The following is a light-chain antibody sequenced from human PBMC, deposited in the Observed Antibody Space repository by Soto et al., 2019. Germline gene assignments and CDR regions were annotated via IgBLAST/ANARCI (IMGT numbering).Light chain of an antibody. CDR2: DVS. CDR1: SSDVGGYNY. J-gene: IGLJ1*01. Sequence: SLLTQPASVSGSPGQSITISCTGTSSDVGGYNYVSWYQHHPGKAPKLLIYDVSNRPSGVSNRFSGSKSDNTASLTISGLQPEDEADYYCSSYTTSNTRQIVFGTVTKVTVL. V-gene: IGLV2-14*03. CDR3: SSYTTSNTRQIV.